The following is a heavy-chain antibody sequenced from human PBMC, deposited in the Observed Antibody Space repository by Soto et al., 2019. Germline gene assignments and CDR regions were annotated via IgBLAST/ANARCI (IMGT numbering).Heavy chain of an antibody. CDR2: ISYDGSNK. CDR1: GFTFSSYG. V-gene: IGHV3-30*18. D-gene: IGHD4-4*01. J-gene: IGHJ2*01. CDR3: AKEEATVNPWYFDL. Sequence: QVQLVESGGGVVQPGRSLRLSCAASGFTFSSYGMHWVRQAPGKGLEWVAVISYDGSNKYYADSVKGRFTISRDNSKNTLYVQMNSLKAEDTAVYYCAKEEATVNPWYFDLWGRGTLVTVSS.